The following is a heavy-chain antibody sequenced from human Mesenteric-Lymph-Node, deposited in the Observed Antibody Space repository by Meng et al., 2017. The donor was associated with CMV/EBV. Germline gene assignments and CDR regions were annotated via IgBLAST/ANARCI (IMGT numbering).Heavy chain of an antibody. J-gene: IGHJ6*02. CDR2: IYYTGST. V-gene: IGHV4-39*07. D-gene: IGHD2-2*01. CDR1: GGSISSSNHY. CDR3: ARDMTYCSSTGCYSFYGMDV. Sequence: SETLSLTCTVSGGSISSSNHYWGWIRQPPGKGVEWIGSIYYTGSTHYNPSLRSRVTISVDTSKNQFSLMLSSVTAADTAVYYCARDMTYCSSTGCYSFYGMDVWGQGTTVTVSS.